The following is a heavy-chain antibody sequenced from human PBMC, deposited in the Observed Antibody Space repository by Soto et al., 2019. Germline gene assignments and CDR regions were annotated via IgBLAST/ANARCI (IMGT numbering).Heavy chain of an antibody. CDR1: GFTFSTHA. J-gene: IGHJ4*02. CDR2: TSATGSTT. Sequence: GGSLRLSCAVSGFTFSTHAMSWVRQAPGKGLEWISGTSATGSTTYYAGSVKGRFSISRDNAKNSLHLQINSLRGEDTAVYYCARSGDNYNVLDYWGQGTPVTVSS. CDR3: ARSGDNYNVLDY. D-gene: IGHD3-10*02. V-gene: IGHV3-23*01.